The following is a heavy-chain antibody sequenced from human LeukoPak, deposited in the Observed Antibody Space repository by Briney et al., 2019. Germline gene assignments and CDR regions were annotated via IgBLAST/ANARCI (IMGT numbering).Heavy chain of an antibody. J-gene: IGHJ4*02. CDR1: GGTFSRYA. CDR2: IIPIFGTA. CDR3: ARAYSGYDFFDY. V-gene: IGHV1-69*01. Sequence: SVKVFCKASGGTFSRYAISWVRQAPGQGLEWMGGIIPIFGTANYAQKFQGRVTITADESTSTAYMEVSSLRSEDTAVYYCARAYSGYDFFDYWGQGILVTVSS. D-gene: IGHD5-12*01.